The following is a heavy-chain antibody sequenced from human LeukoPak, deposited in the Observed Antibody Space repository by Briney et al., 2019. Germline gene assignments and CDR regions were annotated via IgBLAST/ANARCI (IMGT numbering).Heavy chain of an antibody. J-gene: IGHJ4*02. CDR1: GYTFTSYG. D-gene: IGHD6-19*01. CDR2: VSPHDDNT. Sequence: GASVKVSCKASGYTFTSYGISWVRQAPGQGLEWMGWVSPHDDNTVYTPKLQGRVTMTTDTSTSTAYMELRTLRSDDTAVYYCARAPPGTAVGPGDYWGQGTLVTVSS. V-gene: IGHV1-18*01. CDR3: ARAPPGTAVGPGDY.